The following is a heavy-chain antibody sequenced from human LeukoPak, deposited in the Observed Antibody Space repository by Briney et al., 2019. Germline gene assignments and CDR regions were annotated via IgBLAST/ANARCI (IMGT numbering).Heavy chain of an antibody. J-gene: IGHJ5*02. D-gene: IGHD2-2*01. CDR1: GGSISSGGYS. CDR2: IYHSGST. V-gene: IGHV4-30-2*01. CDR3: ARGPKIVVVPAAISRMVWFDP. Sequence: SETLSLTCAVSGGSISSGGYSWSWIRQPPGKGLEWIGYIYHSGSTYYNPSLKSRVTISVDRSKNQFSLKLSSVTAADTAVYYCARGPKIVVVPAAISRMVWFDPWGQGTLVTVSS.